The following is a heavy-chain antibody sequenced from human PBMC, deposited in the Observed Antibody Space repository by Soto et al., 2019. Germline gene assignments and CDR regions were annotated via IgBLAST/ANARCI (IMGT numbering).Heavy chain of an antibody. V-gene: IGHV4-28*01. J-gene: IGHJ4*02. CDR3: ARTSRLKTEPLDY. Sequence: SVTLSLTCAIPGYSIRTYNWWVWIRQPPGKGLEWFGYIYYTGTTYYNLSLKSRVSMSIDTAMDQFSLNLCSVTAAATAVYYCARTSRLKTEPLDYWRQGVLVTVSS. CDR2: IYYTGTT. CDR1: GYSIRTYNW. D-gene: IGHD2-21*02.